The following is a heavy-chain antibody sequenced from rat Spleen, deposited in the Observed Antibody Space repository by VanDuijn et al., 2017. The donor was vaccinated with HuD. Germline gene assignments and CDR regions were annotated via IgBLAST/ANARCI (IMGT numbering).Heavy chain of an antibody. V-gene: IGHV3-3*01. D-gene: IGHD1-12*02. CDR3: ARWDYYDGTYGVMDA. J-gene: IGHJ4*01. CDR2: INGAGST. Sequence: EVQLQESGPGLMKPSQSLSLTCSVTGYSITSSYRWNWIRKFPGNKLEWMGYINGAGSTNYNPSLKSRISITRDTSKNQVFLQVNSVTTEDTATYYCARWDYYDGTYGVMDAWGQGASVTVSS. CDR1: GYSITSSYR.